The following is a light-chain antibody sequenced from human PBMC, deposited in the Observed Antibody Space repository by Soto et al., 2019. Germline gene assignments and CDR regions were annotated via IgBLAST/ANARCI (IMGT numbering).Light chain of an antibody. V-gene: IGKV1-39*01. CDR1: QSTSDY. J-gene: IGKJ1*01. Sequence: DIQMTQSPSSLSASVGDRVTITCRASQSTSDYVSWYQHKPGQAPKLLICCASTLKRGVPSRFSDNGSGTDFNLTISTLQPADFAIDYCQQSNNTLSTTFGKGTKVDIK. CDR3: QQSNNTLSTT. CDR2: CAS.